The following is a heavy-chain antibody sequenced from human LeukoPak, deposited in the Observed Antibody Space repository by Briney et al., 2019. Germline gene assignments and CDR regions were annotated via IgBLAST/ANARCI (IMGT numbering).Heavy chain of an antibody. CDR3: ARGYCSGGSCYSSYYYSYMDV. V-gene: IGHV4-39*07. CDR2: INYSGST. J-gene: IGHJ6*03. D-gene: IGHD2-15*01. Sequence: PSETLSLTCTVSGGSISSSGYYWGWIRQPPGKGLEWIGSINYSGSTYYNPSLKSRVTISVDRSKNEFSLKLSSVTAADTAVYYCARGYCSGGSCYSSYYYSYMDVWGKGTTVTVSS. CDR1: GGSISSSGYY.